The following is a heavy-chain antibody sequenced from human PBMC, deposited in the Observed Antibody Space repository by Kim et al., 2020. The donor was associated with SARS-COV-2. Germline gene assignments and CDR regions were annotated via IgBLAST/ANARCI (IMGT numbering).Heavy chain of an antibody. CDR3: AKGRSIAAAGTGGFDY. CDR2: IYYSGST. V-gene: IGHV4-39*07. Sequence: SETLSLTCTVSGGSISSSSYYWGWIRQPPGKGLEWIGSIYYSGSTYYNPSLKSRVTISVDTSKNQFSLKLSSVTAADTAVYYCAKGRSIAAAGTGGFDYWGQGTLVTVSS. D-gene: IGHD6-13*01. CDR1: GGSISSSSYY. J-gene: IGHJ4*02.